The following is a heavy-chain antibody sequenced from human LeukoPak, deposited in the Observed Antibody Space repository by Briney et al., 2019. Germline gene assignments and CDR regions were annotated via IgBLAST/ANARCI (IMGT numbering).Heavy chain of an antibody. V-gene: IGHV1-69*05. J-gene: IGHJ5*01. CDR3: ARPRQDDFWSGTLAS. Sequence: ASVKVSCKASGGTYSSYTISWVRQAPGQGLEWMGRIIPIFGTANYAQKFQGRVTITTDESTSTASMELSSLRSEDTAVYYCARPRQDDFWSGTLASWGQGTLVTVSS. D-gene: IGHD3-3*01. CDR2: IIPIFGTA. CDR1: GGTYSSYT.